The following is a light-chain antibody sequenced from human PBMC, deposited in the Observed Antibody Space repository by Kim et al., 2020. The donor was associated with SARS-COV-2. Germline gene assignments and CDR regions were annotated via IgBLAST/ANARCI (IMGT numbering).Light chain of an antibody. CDR3: QIYGDSRFI. Sequence: LCAGERATFSCRASERVSRSYLTVYQQKPGQAPRLLISDASSRASGIPDRFSGGASGTDFTLTISRLEPEDFAVYYCQIYGDSRFIFGQGTKLEI. CDR2: DAS. V-gene: IGKV3-20*01. CDR1: ERVSRSY. J-gene: IGKJ2*01.